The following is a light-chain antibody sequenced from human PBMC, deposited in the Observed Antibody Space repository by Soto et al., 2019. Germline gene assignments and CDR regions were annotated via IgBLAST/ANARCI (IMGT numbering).Light chain of an antibody. V-gene: IGKV3-20*01. CDR2: GAS. Sequence: EIVLTQSPGTLSLSPGERATLSCRASQSVSTSYLAWYQQKPGRAPTLLIYGASSRATGIPDRFSGSGSGTDFTLTISRLDPEDFALYYCQQFTRSPLTFGGGTKVEIK. CDR3: QQFTRSPLT. J-gene: IGKJ4*01. CDR1: QSVSTSY.